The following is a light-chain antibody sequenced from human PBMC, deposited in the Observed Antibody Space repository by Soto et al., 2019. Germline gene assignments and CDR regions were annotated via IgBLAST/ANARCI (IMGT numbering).Light chain of an antibody. CDR2: GAS. CDR3: QQYKDWPHT. CDR1: QSVSSN. V-gene: IGKV3-15*01. J-gene: IGKJ1*01. Sequence: EIVMTQSPATLSVSPGERATLSFRASQSVSSNLAWYQQKPGQAPRLLIYGASTRATGIPARFSGSGSGTEFTLTISSLQSEDFAVYYCQQYKDWPHTFGQGTK.